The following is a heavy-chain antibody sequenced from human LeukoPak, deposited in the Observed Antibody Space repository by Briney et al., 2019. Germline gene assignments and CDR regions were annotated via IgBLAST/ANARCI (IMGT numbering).Heavy chain of an antibody. Sequence: GGSLRLSCAASGLTFSSNIMSWVRQAPGKGLEGVSGISGSGGTTYYAESVKGRFTISRDNSKNTLYLQMNSLRAEDTAVYYCAKVRGPWGQGTLVTVSS. V-gene: IGHV3-23*01. CDR1: GLTFSSNI. CDR3: AKVRGP. CDR2: ISGSGGTT. D-gene: IGHD3-10*01. J-gene: IGHJ5*02.